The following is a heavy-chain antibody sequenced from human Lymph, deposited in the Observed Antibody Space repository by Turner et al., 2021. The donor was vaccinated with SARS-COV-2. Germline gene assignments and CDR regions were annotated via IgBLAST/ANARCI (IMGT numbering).Heavy chain of an antibody. Sequence: QVQLVQSGAEVKQPGASVKVSCKAPGYTFTSYGISWVRQAPGQGLEWMGWISAYNGYTNYAQKLQGRVTMTTDTSTSTAYMELRSLRSDDTAVYYCAREGYCSTTSCYRGQYYYYGMDVWGQGTTVTVSS. CDR1: GYTFTSYG. D-gene: IGHD2-2*02. CDR3: AREGYCSTTSCYRGQYYYYGMDV. V-gene: IGHV1-18*04. J-gene: IGHJ6*02. CDR2: ISAYNGYT.